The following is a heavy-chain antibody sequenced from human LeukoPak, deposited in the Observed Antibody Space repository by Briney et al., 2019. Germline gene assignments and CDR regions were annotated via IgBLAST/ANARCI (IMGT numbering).Heavy chain of an antibody. Sequence: PLQTLSLTCTVSGGSISSDDYYWSWIRQPAGKGLKWIGRIYSSGSTKYNPSLKSRVTMSVDTSKNQFSLRLTSVTAADTAVYYCVRVQRRYHSSGYYYDHYYYYYMDVWGKGTTVTVSS. CDR1: GGSISSDDYY. D-gene: IGHD3-22*01. V-gene: IGHV4-61*02. CDR2: IYSSGST. J-gene: IGHJ6*03. CDR3: VRVQRRYHSSGYYYDHYYYYYMDV.